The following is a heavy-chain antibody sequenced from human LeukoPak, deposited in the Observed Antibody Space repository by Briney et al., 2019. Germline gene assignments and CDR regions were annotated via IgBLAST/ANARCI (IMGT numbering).Heavy chain of an antibody. J-gene: IGHJ4*02. Sequence: PSETLSLTCTVSGGSISSYYWSWIRQPAGKGLEWIGRIYSSGSTNYNPSFKSRVTMSVDTSKNQFSLKLRSVTAADTAVYYCAREVRSSGYSLDYWGQGTLVTVSS. V-gene: IGHV4-4*07. CDR1: GGSISSYY. CDR2: IYSSGST. D-gene: IGHD3-22*01. CDR3: AREVRSSGYSLDY.